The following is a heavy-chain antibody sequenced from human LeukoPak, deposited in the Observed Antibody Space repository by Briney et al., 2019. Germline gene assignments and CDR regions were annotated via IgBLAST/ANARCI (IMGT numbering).Heavy chain of an antibody. CDR1: GGTFSTHA. CDR2: IIPIFGTA. Sequence: GASVKVSCKASGGTFSTHAISWVRQAPGQGLEWMGGIIPIFGTANYAQKFQGRVTITADESTSTAYMELSSLRSEDTAVYYCARLITIFGVVDSRHFDYWGQGTLVTVSS. V-gene: IGHV1-69*13. J-gene: IGHJ4*02. CDR3: ARLITIFGVVDSRHFDY. D-gene: IGHD3-3*01.